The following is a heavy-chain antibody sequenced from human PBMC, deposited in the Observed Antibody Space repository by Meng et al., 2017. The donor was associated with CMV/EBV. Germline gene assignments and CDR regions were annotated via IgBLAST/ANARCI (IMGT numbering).Heavy chain of an antibody. V-gene: IGHV3-21*01. CDR2: ISSSSSYI. CDR3: AREGDRITIFGVGPDGMDV. Sequence: GESLKISCAASGFTFSSYSMNWVRQAPGKGLEWVSSISSSSSYIYYADSVKGRFTISRDNAKNSLYLQMNSLRAEDTVVYYCAREGDRITIFGVGPDGMDVWGQGTTVTVSS. J-gene: IGHJ6*02. D-gene: IGHD3-3*01. CDR1: GFTFSSYS.